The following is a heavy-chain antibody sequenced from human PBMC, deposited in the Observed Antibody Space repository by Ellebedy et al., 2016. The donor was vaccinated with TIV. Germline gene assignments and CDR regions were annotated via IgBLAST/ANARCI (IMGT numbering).Heavy chain of an antibody. CDR1: GFTFSSYF. J-gene: IGHJ4*02. CDR2: ISSSSSTK. Sequence: GESLKISCAASGFTFSSYFMNWVRQAPGKGLEWVSCISSSSSTKYYADSVKGRFTISRDNAKNSLFLQMNSLRAEDTAVYYCARDGGPPYSSSWYGDWGQGTLVTVSS. D-gene: IGHD6-13*01. V-gene: IGHV3-48*01. CDR3: ARDGGPPYSSSWYGD.